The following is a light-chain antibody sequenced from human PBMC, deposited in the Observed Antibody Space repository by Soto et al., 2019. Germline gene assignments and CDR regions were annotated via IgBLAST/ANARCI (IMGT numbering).Light chain of an antibody. Sequence: EIVLTQSPFTLSFSPVERGTLSCIASQSVAITYLAWYQQKPGQAPRLLIYGASSRATGIPDRFSGSGAGTDFTLTITSLQSEDFGVYFCQQYKDWPTTFGQGTKVDIK. CDR2: GAS. V-gene: IGKV3-20*01. CDR3: QQYKDWPTT. J-gene: IGKJ1*01. CDR1: QSVAITY.